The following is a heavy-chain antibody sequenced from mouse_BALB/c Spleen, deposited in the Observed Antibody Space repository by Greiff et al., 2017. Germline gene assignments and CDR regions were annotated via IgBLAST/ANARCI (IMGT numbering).Heavy chain of an antibody. CDR2: IYPGGGYT. D-gene: IGHD1-1*01. V-gene: IGHV1-63*02. J-gene: IGHJ4*01. CDR1: GYTFTNYW. CDR3: ARGSSGEYYAMDY. Sequence: QVQLQQSGAELVRPGTSVKISCKASGYTFTNYWLGWVKQRPGHGLEWIGDIYPGGGYTNYNEKFKGKATLTADTSSSTAYMQLSSLTSEDSAVYFCARGSSGEYYAMDYWGQGTSVTVSS.